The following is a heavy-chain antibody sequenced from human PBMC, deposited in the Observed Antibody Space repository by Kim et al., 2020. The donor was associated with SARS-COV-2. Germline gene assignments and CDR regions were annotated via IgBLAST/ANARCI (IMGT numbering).Heavy chain of an antibody. D-gene: IGHD5-12*01. Sequence: PSLRVRVTMSVDTSKNQFSLRLTSVTAADTAVYYCARVFRYSGSPYDAFDIWGQGTMVTVSS. J-gene: IGHJ3*02. CDR3: ARVFRYSGSPYDAFDI. V-gene: IGHV4-4*07.